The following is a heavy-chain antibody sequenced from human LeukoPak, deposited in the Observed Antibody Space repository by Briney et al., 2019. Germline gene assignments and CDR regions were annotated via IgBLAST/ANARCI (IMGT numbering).Heavy chain of an antibody. D-gene: IGHD5-18*01. V-gene: IGHV4-34*01. CDR2: INHSGST. CDR1: GGSFSGYY. CDR3: ARLVDTGAFDY. Sequence: SETLSLTCAVHGGSFSGYYWSWIRQPPGKGLEWIGEINHSGSTNYNPSLKSRVTISVDTSKNQFSLKLSSVTAADTAVYYCARLVDTGAFDYWGQGTLVNVSS. J-gene: IGHJ4*02.